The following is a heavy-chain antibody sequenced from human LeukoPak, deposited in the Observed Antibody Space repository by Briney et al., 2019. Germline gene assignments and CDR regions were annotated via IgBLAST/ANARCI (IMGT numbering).Heavy chain of an antibody. CDR1: GGSIRSYF. CDR3: VRPRPLYGAGSFAF. V-gene: IGHV4-59*08. D-gene: IGHD3-10*01. J-gene: IGHJ4*02. Sequence: SETLSLTCTVSGGSIRSYFRSWVRQPPGKGLEWIGHIHHSGTTTYNPSLKSRVAMSIDTSNSQFSLKVNSVTAADTAVYYCVRPRPLYGAGSFAFWGQGNLVIVSS. CDR2: IHHSGTT.